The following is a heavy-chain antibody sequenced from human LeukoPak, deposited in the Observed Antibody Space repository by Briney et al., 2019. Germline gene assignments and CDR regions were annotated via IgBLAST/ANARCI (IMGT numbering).Heavy chain of an antibody. CDR1: GYTFTSYD. CDR2: MNPNSGNT. V-gene: IGHV1-8*01. J-gene: IGHJ3*02. CDR3: ARDRVYGSGSRDAFDI. D-gene: IGHD3-10*01. Sequence: ASVKVSCKASGYTFTSYDINWVRQATGQGLEWMGWMNPNSGNTGYAQKFQGRVTMTRNTSISTAYMELSSLRSEDTAVYYCARDRVYGSGSRDAFDIWGQGTMVTVSS.